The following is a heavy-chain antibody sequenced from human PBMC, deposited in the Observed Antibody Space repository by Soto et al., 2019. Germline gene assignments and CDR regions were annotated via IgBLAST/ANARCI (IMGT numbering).Heavy chain of an antibody. Sequence: EVQLVESGGGLVQPGGSLRLSCAASGFTFSTYDMYWVRQGAGKGLECVSSIGVADDTYYAGSVKGRFTISRENAKNSLYLQMNSLTAVDTAVYYCARDRGYCTSTNCEQAFDIWGQGTMVTVSS. J-gene: IGHJ3*02. D-gene: IGHD2-2*01. CDR2: IGVADDT. CDR1: GFTFSTYD. V-gene: IGHV3-13*04. CDR3: ARDRGYCTSTNCEQAFDI.